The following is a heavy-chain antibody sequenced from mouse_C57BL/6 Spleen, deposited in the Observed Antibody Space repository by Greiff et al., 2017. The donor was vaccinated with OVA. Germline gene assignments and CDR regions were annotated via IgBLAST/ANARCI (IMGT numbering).Heavy chain of an antibody. J-gene: IGHJ3*01. CDR2: INPSSGYT. CDR3: ARYDYDEAWFAY. V-gene: IGHV1-4*01. Sequence: VKLVESGAELARPGASVKMSCKASGYTFTSYTMHWVKQRPGQGLEWIGYINPSSGYTKYNQKFKDKATLTADKSSSTAYMQLSSLTSEDSAVYYCARYDYDEAWFAYWGQGTLVTVSA. D-gene: IGHD2-4*01. CDR1: GYTFTSYT.